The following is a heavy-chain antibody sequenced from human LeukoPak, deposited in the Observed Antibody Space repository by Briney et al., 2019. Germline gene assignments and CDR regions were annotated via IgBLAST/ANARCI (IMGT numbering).Heavy chain of an antibody. Sequence: SETLSLTCTVSGGSISSYYWSWSRQPPGKGLEWIAYIHASGPTNYNPSLKSRITISVDTSKNQFSLKLSSVTAADTAVYYCARHDAGIAARPFDNWGQGTLVTVSS. CDR2: IHASGPT. CDR3: ARHDAGIAARPFDN. D-gene: IGHD6-6*01. V-gene: IGHV4-4*09. J-gene: IGHJ4*02. CDR1: GGSISSYY.